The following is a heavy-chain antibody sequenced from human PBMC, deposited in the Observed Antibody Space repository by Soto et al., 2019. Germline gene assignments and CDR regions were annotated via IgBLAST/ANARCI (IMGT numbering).Heavy chain of an antibody. V-gene: IGHV3-23*01. CDR3: AKRNGDYLNGMDV. Sequence: EVQLLESGGDSVQPGGSLRLSCVASGFTFSDDGMSWVRQAPGRGLEWVSAISGSGGSTIYADSVKGRFTISRDSSTNTLYLQMNTLRAEDTAIYYCAKRNGDYLNGMDVWGQGTTVTVSS. D-gene: IGHD4-17*01. CDR1: GFTFSDDG. J-gene: IGHJ6*02. CDR2: ISGSGGST.